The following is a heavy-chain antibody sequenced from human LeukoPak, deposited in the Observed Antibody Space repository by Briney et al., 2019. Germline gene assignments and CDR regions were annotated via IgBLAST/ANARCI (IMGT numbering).Heavy chain of an antibody. Sequence: GSLRLSCAASGFTFSNYWMSWVRQAPGKGLEWIGSIYHSGSTYYNPSLKSRVTISVDTSKNQFSLKLSSVTAADTAVYYCARGVAMIVPFDYWGQGTLVTVSS. CDR3: ARGVAMIVPFDY. D-gene: IGHD3-22*01. V-gene: IGHV4-38-2*01. CDR2: IYHSGST. CDR1: GFTFSNYW. J-gene: IGHJ4*02.